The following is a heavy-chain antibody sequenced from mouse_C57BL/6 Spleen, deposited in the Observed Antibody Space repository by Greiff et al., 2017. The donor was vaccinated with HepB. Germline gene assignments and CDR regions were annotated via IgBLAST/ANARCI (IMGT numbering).Heavy chain of an antibody. V-gene: IGHV1-64*01. CDR3: ARHYYGSHFDY. CDR2: IHPNSGST. Sequence: QVHVKQPGAELVKPGASVKLSCKASGYTFTSYWMHWVKQRPGQGLEWIGMIHPNSGSTNYNEKFKSKATLTVDKSSSTAYMQLSSLTSEDSAVYYCARHYYGSHFDYWGQGTTLTVSS. D-gene: IGHD1-1*01. J-gene: IGHJ2*01. CDR1: GYTFTSYW.